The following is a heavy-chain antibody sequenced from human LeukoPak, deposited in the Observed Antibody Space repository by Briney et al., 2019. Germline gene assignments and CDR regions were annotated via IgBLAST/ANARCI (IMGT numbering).Heavy chain of an antibody. CDR3: ARSSLWFDY. CDR1: GFTVSGNY. V-gene: IGHV3-66*01. CDR2: IYTGGTT. J-gene: IGHJ4*02. Sequence: GGSLRLSCAASGFTVSGNYMSWVRQTPGKGLEWVSVIYTGGTTYYADSVKGRFIISRDNSKNTLNLQMNSLRTEDTAVYYCARSSLWFDYWGQGTLVTVSS. D-gene: IGHD3-10*01.